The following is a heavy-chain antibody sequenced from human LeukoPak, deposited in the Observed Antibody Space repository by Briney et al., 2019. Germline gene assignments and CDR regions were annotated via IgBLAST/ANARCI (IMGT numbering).Heavy chain of an antibody. J-gene: IGHJ4*02. CDR1: GGSISSSNNY. V-gene: IGHV4-39*01. Sequence: PSETLSLTCAVSGGSISSSNNYWGWIRQPPGKGLEWIGTFYYSGTTYYNPSLKSRVIISVDKSNNEFPLRLSSVTAADTTVYYCARHSNSLLLDYWGQGTLVAVSS. CDR3: ARHSNSLLLDY. D-gene: IGHD2-2*01. CDR2: FYYSGTT.